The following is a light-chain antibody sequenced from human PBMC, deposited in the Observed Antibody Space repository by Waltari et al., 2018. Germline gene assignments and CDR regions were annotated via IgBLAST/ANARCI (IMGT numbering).Light chain of an antibody. CDR2: GAS. J-gene: IGKJ2*01. CDR3: RQYWSTVLYT. V-gene: IGKV3-20*01. Sequence: VSTQSPGILSLSSGERDTLSCRASQNLTTRFLAWYQQKPGQAPTLLMNGASSSSAGIPDGMSGSSSGTNFTLPISRLVPDDFAVYYCRQYWSTVLYTFGQGTRLEIK. CDR1: QNLTTRF.